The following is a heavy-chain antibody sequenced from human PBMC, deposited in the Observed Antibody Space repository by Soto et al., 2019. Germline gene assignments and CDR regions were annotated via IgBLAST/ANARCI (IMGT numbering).Heavy chain of an antibody. J-gene: IGHJ5*02. CDR2: ISGYNGNT. CDR1: GYTFTSYA. D-gene: IGHD3-10*01. V-gene: IGHV1-18*01. Sequence: ASVKVSCKASGYTFTSYAMHWVRQAPGQGLEWMGWISGYNGNTKYAQKLQGRVTMTTDTSTSTAYMELRSLRSDDTAVYYCARGVGSGSYYNQYNWFDPWGQGTLVTVSS. CDR3: ARGVGSGSYYNQYNWFDP.